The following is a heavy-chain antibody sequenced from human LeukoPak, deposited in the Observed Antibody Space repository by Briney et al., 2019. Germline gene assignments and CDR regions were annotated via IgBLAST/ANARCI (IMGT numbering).Heavy chain of an antibody. CDR3: ASVCSSTSCYAPNWFDP. Sequence: PSETLSLTCTVSGGSISSSSYYWGWIRQPPGKGLEWMGGTYYSGSTYYNPSLKSRVTISVDTSKNQFSLKLSSVTAADTAVYYCASVCSSTSCYAPNWFDPWGQGTLVTVSS. CDR2: TYYSGST. J-gene: IGHJ5*02. CDR1: GGSISSSSYY. V-gene: IGHV4-39*01. D-gene: IGHD2-2*01.